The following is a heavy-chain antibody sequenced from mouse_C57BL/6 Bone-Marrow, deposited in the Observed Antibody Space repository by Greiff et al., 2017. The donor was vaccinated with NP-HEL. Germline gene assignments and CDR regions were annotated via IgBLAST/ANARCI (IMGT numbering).Heavy chain of an antibody. Sequence: TKYAPKFQGKATITADTSSNTAYLQLSSLTSEDTAIYYCARGYGSSSAWFAYWGQGTLVTVSA. CDR3: ARGYGSSSAWFAY. V-gene: IGHV14-3*01. D-gene: IGHD1-1*01. J-gene: IGHJ3*01. CDR2: T.